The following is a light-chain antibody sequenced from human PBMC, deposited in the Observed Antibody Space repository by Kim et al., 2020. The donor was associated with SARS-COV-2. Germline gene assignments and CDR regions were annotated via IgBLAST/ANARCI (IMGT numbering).Light chain of an antibody. V-gene: IGLV7-43*01. CDR3: LLYYDGPYV. CDR1: TGAVTGAHW. CDR2: GTR. J-gene: IGLJ1*01. Sequence: PGGTVTLTCAASTGAVTGAHWPNWFQQKAGQAPRALIYGTRNRHSWTPARFSGSLLGGKAALTLAGVQPEDEAEYYCLLYYDGPYVFGTGTKVTVL.